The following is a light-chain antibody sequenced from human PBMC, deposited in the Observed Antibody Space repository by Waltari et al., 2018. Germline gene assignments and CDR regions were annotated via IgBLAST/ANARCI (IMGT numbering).Light chain of an antibody. CDR1: SSDVGGYNY. CDR3: SSYTSSSTLVV. CDR2: EVS. V-gene: IGLV2-14*01. J-gene: IGLJ2*01. Sequence: QSALTQPASVSGSPGQSITISCTGPSSDVGGYNYVSWYHQHPGKAPKLMIYEVSNRPSGVLNRFSGSKAGNTASLTISGLQAEDEADYYCSSYTSSSTLVVFGGGTKLTVL.